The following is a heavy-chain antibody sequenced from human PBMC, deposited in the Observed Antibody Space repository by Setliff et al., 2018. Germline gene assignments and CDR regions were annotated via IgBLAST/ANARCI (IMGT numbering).Heavy chain of an antibody. CDR3: ARDKPEGYNFWSGYLGGGLMDV. CDR1: GGSISSSGYY. D-gene: IGHD3-3*01. Sequence: SETLSLTCTVSGGSISSSGYYWGWIRQPPGKGLEWIGSIYYSGSTYYNPSLKSRVTISVDTSKNQFSLKLSSVAAADTAVYYCARDKPEGYNFWSGYLGGGLMDVWGQGTTVTVSS. V-gene: IGHV4-39*07. CDR2: IYYSGST. J-gene: IGHJ6*02.